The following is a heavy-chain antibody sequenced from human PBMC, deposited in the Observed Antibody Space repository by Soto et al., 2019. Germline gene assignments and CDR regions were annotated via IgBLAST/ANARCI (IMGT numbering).Heavy chain of an antibody. V-gene: IGHV3-23*01. Sequence: EVQLLESGGGLVQPGGSLRLSCAASGFTFSSYAMSWVRQAPGKGLEWVSAISGSGGSTYYADSVKGRFTISRDNSKNTLYMQMNSLRAENTAVYYCAKDKYSGYDSLIDYWGQGTLVTVSS. J-gene: IGHJ4*02. CDR1: GFTFSSYA. CDR2: ISGSGGST. CDR3: AKDKYSGYDSLIDY. D-gene: IGHD5-12*01.